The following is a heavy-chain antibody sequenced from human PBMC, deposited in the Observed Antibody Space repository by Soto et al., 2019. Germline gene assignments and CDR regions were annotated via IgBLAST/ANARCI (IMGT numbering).Heavy chain of an antibody. J-gene: IGHJ5*02. CDR3: AKIEMGWFAH. D-gene: IGHD2-8*01. V-gene: IGHV3-23*01. CDR1: GFSFFSYA. Sequence: PVESLKISCTGSGFSFFSYAMSWVRQAPGKGLEWVSTISGSGGHTYYADSVKGRFVVSRDNDKNTVYLHMSSLTGEDTAVYFCAKIEMGWFAHWGQGTQVTVSS. CDR2: ISGSGGHT.